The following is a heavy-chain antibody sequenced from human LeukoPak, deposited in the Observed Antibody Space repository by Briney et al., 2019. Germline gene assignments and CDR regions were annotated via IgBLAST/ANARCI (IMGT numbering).Heavy chain of an antibody. CDR2: ISGSGGST. Sequence: PGGSLSLSCAASGFTFSSYAMSRVRPAPGKGLEWVSAISGSGGSTYYADSVKGRFTISRDNSKNTLYLQMNSLRAEDTAVYYCATLRYFDWLFGSTLDWGQGTLVTVSS. CDR3: ATLRYFDWLFGSTLD. D-gene: IGHD3-9*01. V-gene: IGHV3-23*01. J-gene: IGHJ4*02. CDR1: GFTFSSYA.